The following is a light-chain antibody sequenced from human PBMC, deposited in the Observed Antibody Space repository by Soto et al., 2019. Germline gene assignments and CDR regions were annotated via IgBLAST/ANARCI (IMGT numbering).Light chain of an antibody. J-gene: IGKJ1*01. Sequence: EIVLTQSPGTLSLSPGERATLSCRASQSVSSGHLAWYQQKPGQAPRLLIYCASSRATGIPDRFSGSGSGTDFTLTISSLEFEDSAVYYCQHYGSSQTFGQGTKVEIK. CDR1: QSVSSGH. V-gene: IGKV3-20*01. CDR3: QHYGSSQT. CDR2: CAS.